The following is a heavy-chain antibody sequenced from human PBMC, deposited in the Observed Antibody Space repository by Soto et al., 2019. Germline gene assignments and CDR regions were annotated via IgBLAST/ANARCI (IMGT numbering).Heavy chain of an antibody. Sequence: EVQLVESGGGLVRPGGSLRLSCAASGFTFSNYWMSWVRQAPGKGLEWVGNIKQDGSEKNYVDSVKGRFTISRDNAKNSLFLQMNSLRAEDTAVYYCARIASAGRGWDVWGQGTTVIVSS. CDR2: IKQDGSEK. CDR1: GFTFSNYW. V-gene: IGHV3-7*01. D-gene: IGHD6-13*01. CDR3: ARIASAGRGWDV. J-gene: IGHJ6*02.